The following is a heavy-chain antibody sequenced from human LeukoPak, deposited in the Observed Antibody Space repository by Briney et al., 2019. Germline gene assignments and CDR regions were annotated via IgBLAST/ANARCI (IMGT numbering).Heavy chain of an antibody. J-gene: IGHJ3*02. CDR1: GGSISSGGYS. V-gene: IGHV4-30-2*01. Sequence: SETLSLTCAVSGGSISSGGYSLSWIRQPPGKGLEWIGYIYHSGSTYYNPSLKSRVTISVDRSKNQFSLKVSSVTAADTAVYYCARDATASDYGDAFDIWGQGTMVTVSS. CDR2: IYHSGST. D-gene: IGHD4-17*01. CDR3: ARDATASDYGDAFDI.